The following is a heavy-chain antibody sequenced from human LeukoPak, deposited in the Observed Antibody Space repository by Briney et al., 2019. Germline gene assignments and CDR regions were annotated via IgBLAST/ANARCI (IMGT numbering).Heavy chain of an antibody. Sequence: ASVKVSCKASGYIFITYPVHWVRQAPGQRREWMGWINAGNGNTKYSQKFQGRVTITRDTFASTAYMELSSLRSEDTAVYYCASPYGSSGYYPLWGQGTLVTVSS. CDR2: INAGNGNT. J-gene: IGHJ4*02. CDR1: GYIFITYP. D-gene: IGHD3-22*01. CDR3: ASPYGSSGYYPL. V-gene: IGHV1-3*01.